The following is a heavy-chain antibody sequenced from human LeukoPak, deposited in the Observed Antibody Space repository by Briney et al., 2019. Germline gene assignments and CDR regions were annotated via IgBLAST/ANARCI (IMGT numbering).Heavy chain of an antibody. CDR3: VRGIDTTGYFNY. J-gene: IGHJ4*02. D-gene: IGHD3-22*01. Sequence: ASVNVSCKASGYTFSTYPLNWVRQAPGQGLEWMGWINTNTGSPTYAQGPTGRFVFSLDTSVSTTFLQISSLKAEDTALYYCVRGIDTTGYFNYWGQGTLVTVSS. CDR2: INTNTGSP. CDR1: GYTFSTYP. V-gene: IGHV7-4-1*02.